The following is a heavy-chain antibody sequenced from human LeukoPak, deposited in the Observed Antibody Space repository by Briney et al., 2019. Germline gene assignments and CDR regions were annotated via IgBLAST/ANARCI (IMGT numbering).Heavy chain of an antibody. D-gene: IGHD2-15*01. V-gene: IGHV4-34*01. CDR2: INHSGST. Sequence: PSETLSLTCAVYGGSFSGYYWSWIRQPPGKGLEWLGEINHSGSTNYNPSLKSRVTISVDTSKNQFSLKLSSVTAADTAVYYCATLCSGGSCYGGTDYWGQGTLVTVSS. J-gene: IGHJ4*02. CDR1: GGSFSGYY. CDR3: ATLCSGGSCYGGTDY.